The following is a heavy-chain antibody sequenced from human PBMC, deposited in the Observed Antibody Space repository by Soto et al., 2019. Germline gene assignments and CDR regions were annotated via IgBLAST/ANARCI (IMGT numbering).Heavy chain of an antibody. CDR3: ARDASMTTVTSYYYYYMDV. V-gene: IGHV1-3*01. Sequence: QVQLVHSGAEVKKPGASVKVSCKASGYTFTSYAMHWVRQAPGHRLEWMGWINAGNGNTKYSQKFQGRVTITRDTSASTAYMELSRLRSEDTAVYYCARDASMTTVTSYYYYYMDVWGKGTTVNVSS. J-gene: IGHJ6*03. D-gene: IGHD4-17*01. CDR2: INAGNGNT. CDR1: GYTFTSYA.